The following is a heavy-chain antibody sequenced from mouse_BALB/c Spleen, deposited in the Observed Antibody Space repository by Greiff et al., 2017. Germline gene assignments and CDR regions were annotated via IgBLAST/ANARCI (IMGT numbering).Heavy chain of an antibody. CDR3: TGYFDV. J-gene: IGHJ1*01. Sequence: EVKLVESGGGLVQPGGSMKLSCVASGFTFSSYWMSWVRQSPEKGLEWVAEIRLKSDNYATHYAESVKGKFTISRDDSKSRLYLQMNSLRAEDTGIYYCTGYFDVWGAGTTVTVSS. CDR2: IRLKSDNYAT. CDR1: GFTFSSYW. V-gene: IGHV6-6*02.